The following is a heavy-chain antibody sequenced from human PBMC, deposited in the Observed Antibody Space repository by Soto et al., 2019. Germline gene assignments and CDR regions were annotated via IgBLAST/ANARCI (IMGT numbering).Heavy chain of an antibody. CDR3: ARAPGGITIFGVALDI. J-gene: IGHJ3*02. CDR2: IIPILGIA. V-gene: IGHV1-69*02. D-gene: IGHD3-3*01. Sequence: SVKVSCKASGGTFSSYTISWVRQAPGQGLEWMGRIIPILGIANYAQKFQGRVTITADKSTSTAYMELSSLRSEDTAVYYCARAPGGITIFGVALDIWGQGTMVTVSS. CDR1: GGTFSSYT.